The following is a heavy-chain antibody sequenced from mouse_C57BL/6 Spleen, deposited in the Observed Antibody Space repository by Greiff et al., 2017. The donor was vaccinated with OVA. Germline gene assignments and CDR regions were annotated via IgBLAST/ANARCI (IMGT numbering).Heavy chain of an antibody. CDR1: GYAFSSSW. CDR3: AGPLTGDFDY. J-gene: IGHJ2*01. Sequence: QVQLKESGPELVKPGASVKISCKASGYAFSSSWMNWVKQRPGKGLEWIGRIYPGDGDTNYNGKFKGKATLTADKSSSTAYMQLSSLTSEDSAVYFCAGPLTGDFDYWGQGTTLTVSS. D-gene: IGHD3-3*01. V-gene: IGHV1-82*01. CDR2: IYPGDGDT.